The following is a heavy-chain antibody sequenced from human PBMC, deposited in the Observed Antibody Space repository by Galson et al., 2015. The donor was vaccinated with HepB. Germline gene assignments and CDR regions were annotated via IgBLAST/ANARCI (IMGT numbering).Heavy chain of an antibody. Sequence: SLRLSCAASGFTFGSYAMHWVRQAPGKGLEYVSAISSNGGSTYYADSVKGRFTISRDNSKNTLYLQMSSLRAEDTAVYYCVKSVDTVAEVYGMDVWGQGTTVTVSS. CDR2: ISSNGGST. CDR3: VKSVDTVAEVYGMDV. D-gene: IGHD5-12*01. V-gene: IGHV3-64D*06. CDR1: GFTFGSYA. J-gene: IGHJ6*02.